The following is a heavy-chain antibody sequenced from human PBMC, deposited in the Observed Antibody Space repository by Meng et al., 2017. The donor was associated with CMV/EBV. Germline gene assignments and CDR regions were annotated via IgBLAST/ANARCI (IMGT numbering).Heavy chain of an antibody. CDR1: GYTFTGYY. J-gene: IGHJ4*02. D-gene: IGHD3-22*01. CDR2: INPNSGGT. Sequence: GESLKISCKASGYTFTGYYMHWVRQAPGQGLEWMGWINPNSGGTNYAQKFQGRVTMTRDTSISTAYMELSRLRSDDTAVYYRATETQYYDSSGYPLRWGQGTLVTVSS. CDR3: ATETQYYDSSGYPLR. V-gene: IGHV1-2*02.